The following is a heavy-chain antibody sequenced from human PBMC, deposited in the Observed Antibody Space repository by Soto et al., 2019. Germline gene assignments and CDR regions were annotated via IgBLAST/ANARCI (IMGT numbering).Heavy chain of an antibody. D-gene: IGHD6-13*01. V-gene: IGHV3-53*01. CDR2: IYSGGST. CDR1: GFTVSSNY. J-gene: IGHJ3*02. Sequence: GGSLRLSCAASGFTVSSNYMSWVRQAPGKGLEWVSVIYSGGSTYYADSVKGRFTISRDNSKNTLYLQMNSLRAEDTAVYYCARDTGIAAAGAFDIWGQGTMVTVSS. CDR3: ARDTGIAAAGAFDI.